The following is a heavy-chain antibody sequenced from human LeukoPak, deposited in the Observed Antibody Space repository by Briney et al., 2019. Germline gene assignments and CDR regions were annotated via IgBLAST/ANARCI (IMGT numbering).Heavy chain of an antibody. CDR2: IKQDGSEK. CDR1: GFTFRNYW. CDR3: EREGPFDL. Sequence: GGSLRLSCAASGFTFRNYWMSWVRQAPGKGLEWVANIKQDGSEKYYVDSVKGRFTISRDNAKNSLYLQMNSLRTDDTAVYFCEREGPFDLWGQGTLVTVSS. J-gene: IGHJ4*02. V-gene: IGHV3-7*01.